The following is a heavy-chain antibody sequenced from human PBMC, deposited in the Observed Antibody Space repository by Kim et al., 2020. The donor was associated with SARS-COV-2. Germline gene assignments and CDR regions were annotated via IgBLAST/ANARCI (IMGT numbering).Heavy chain of an antibody. J-gene: IGHJ4*02. CDR2: TYYRSKWYN. CDR3: ARDREYSSLKRGYYFDY. CDR1: GDRVSSNSAA. V-gene: IGHV6-1*01. D-gene: IGHD6-6*01. Sequence: SQTLSLTCAISGDRVSSNSAAWNWIRQSPSRGLEWLGRTYYRSKWYNDYAVSVKSRITINPDTSKNQFSLQLNSVTPEDTAVYYCARDREYSSLKRGYYFDYWGQGTLVTVSS.